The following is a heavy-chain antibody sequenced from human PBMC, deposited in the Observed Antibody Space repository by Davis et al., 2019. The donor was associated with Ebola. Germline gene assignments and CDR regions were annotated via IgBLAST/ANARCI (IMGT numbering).Heavy chain of an antibody. J-gene: IGHJ1*01. D-gene: IGHD2-2*01. CDR2: ISGSGGST. V-gene: IGHV3-23*01. CDR3: AKGSIVVVPEEYFQH. Sequence: GESLKISCAASGFTFSSYAMSWVRQAPGKGLEWVSAISGSGGSTHYADSVKGRFTISRDNSKNTLYLQMNSLRAEDTAVYYCAKGSIVVVPEEYFQHWGQGTLVTVSS. CDR1: GFTFSSYA.